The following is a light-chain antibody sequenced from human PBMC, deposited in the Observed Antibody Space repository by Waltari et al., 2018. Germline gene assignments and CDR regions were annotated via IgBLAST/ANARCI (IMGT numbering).Light chain of an antibody. CDR3: CSYAGLGIYV. J-gene: IGLJ1*01. CDR2: GVT. V-gene: IGLV2-23*02. Sequence: QSGLTQPASVSGSPGQSITICCTGTSSDGGNYNLVPWYQQYPGKAPKLMVYGVTKRTSWVSDRFSGSKSGNTASLTIYGLQSEDEADYYCCSYAGLGIYVFGTGTKVTVL. CDR1: SSDGGNYNL.